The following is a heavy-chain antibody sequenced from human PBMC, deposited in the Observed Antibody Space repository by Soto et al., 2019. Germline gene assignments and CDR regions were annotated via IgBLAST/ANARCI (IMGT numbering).Heavy chain of an antibody. CDR2: ICHSGNT. V-gene: IGHV4-30-2*01. D-gene: IGHD3-10*01. Sequence: QLQLQESGSGLVKPSQTLSLTCTVSGGSITIGGYCWSWIRQPPGQGLEWIGYICHSGNTYYNPSLKGRAPSSLDXXKSQFSLNLSAVTAAATAVYYCARVWFGESSWFDPWGQGTLVTVSS. J-gene: IGHJ5*02. CDR1: GGSITIGGYC. CDR3: ARVWFGESSWFDP.